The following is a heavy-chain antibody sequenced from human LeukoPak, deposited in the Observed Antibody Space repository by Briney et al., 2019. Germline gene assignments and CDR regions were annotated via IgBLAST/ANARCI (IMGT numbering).Heavy chain of an antibody. Sequence: GGSLRLSCAASGFTFSSYAMSWVRQAPGKGLEWVSAISGSGGSTYYADSVKGRFTISRDNSKNTLYLQMNSLRAEDTAVYYCAKDLHQDYGDDERLYYYYGMDVWGQGTTVTVSS. J-gene: IGHJ6*02. CDR3: AKDLHQDYGDDERLYYYYGMDV. D-gene: IGHD4-17*01. V-gene: IGHV3-23*01. CDR2: ISGSGGST. CDR1: GFTFSSYA.